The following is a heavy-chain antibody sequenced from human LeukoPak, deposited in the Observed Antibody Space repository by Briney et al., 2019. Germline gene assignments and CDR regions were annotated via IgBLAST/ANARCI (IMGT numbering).Heavy chain of an antibody. V-gene: IGHV3-66*01. CDR2: IYSGGNT. CDR1: GFTFSSYS. CDR3: ARGRKYCSSTSSCYAGDFDY. Sequence: AGGSLRLSCAASGFTFSSYSMNWVRQAAGKGLEWVSFIYSGGNTYYADSVKGRFTISKDNSRNTLYLQMNTLRAEDTAVYYCARGRKYCSSTSSCYAGDFDYWGQGTLVTVSS. J-gene: IGHJ4*02. D-gene: IGHD2-2*01.